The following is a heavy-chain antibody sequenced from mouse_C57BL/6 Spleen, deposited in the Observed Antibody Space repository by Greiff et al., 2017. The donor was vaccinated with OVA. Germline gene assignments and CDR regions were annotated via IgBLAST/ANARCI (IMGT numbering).Heavy chain of an antibody. CDR1: GFSLTSYG. Sequence: QVQLKESGPGLVAPSQSLSITCTVSGFSLTSYGVHWVRQPPGKGLEWLVVIWSDGSTTYNSALKSRLSISKDNSKSQVFLKMNSLQTDDTAMYYCASSYYSNYGNAMDYWGQGTSVTVAS. CDR2: IWSDGST. V-gene: IGHV2-6*03. D-gene: IGHD2-5*01. J-gene: IGHJ4*01. CDR3: ASSYYSNYGNAMDY.